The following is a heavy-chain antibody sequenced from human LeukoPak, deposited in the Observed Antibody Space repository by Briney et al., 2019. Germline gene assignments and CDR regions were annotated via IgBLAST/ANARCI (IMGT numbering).Heavy chain of an antibody. V-gene: IGHV1-8*01. CDR1: GYTFTSYD. CDR2: MNPNSGNT. Sequence: ASVKVSCKASGYTFTSYDINWVRQATGQGLEWMGWMNPNSGNTGYAQKFQGRVTTTRNTSISTAYMELSSLRSEDTAVYYCARVGASCSSTSCYPLLLYYYYMDVWGKGTTVTVSS. J-gene: IGHJ6*03. D-gene: IGHD2-2*01. CDR3: ARVGASCSSTSCYPLLLYYYYMDV.